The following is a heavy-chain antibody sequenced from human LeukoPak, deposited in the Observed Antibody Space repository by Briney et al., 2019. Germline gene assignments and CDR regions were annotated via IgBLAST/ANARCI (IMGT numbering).Heavy chain of an antibody. CDR1: GGTFSSYA. CDR3: ARVPGPTPARYSGSYAPFDY. V-gene: IGHV1-69*04. D-gene: IGHD1-26*01. Sequence: GASVKVSCKASGGTFSSYAISWVRQAPGQGLEWMGRIIPILGIANYAQKFQGRVTITADKSTSTAYMGLSSLRSEDTAVYYCARVPGPTPARYSGSYAPFDYWGQGTLVTVSS. CDR2: IIPILGIA. J-gene: IGHJ4*02.